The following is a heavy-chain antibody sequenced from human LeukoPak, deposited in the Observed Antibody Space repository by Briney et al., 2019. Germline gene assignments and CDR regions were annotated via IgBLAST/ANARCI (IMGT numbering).Heavy chain of an antibody. CDR1: GFTFSDYY. CDR2: ISSSGSTI. Sequence: KPGGSLRLSCAASGFTFSDYYMSWIRQAPGKGLEWVSYISSSGSTIYYADSVKGRFTISRDNAKNSLYLQMNSLRAEDTAVYYCARGEDYNYYYYMDVWGKGTTVTVSS. CDR3: ARGEDYNYYYYMDV. J-gene: IGHJ6*03. V-gene: IGHV3-11*01.